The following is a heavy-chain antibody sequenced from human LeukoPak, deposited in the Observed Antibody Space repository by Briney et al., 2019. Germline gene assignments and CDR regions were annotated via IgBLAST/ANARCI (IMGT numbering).Heavy chain of an antibody. CDR2: IYYSGST. J-gene: IGHJ2*01. CDR3: ARESDWYFDL. Sequence: SSETLSLTCTVSGGSISSYYWSWIRQPPGKGLEWIGYIYYSGSTNYNPSLKSRVTISVDTSKNQFSLKLSSVTAADTAVYYCARESDWYFDLWGRGTLVTVSS. V-gene: IGHV4-59*01. CDR1: GGSISSYY.